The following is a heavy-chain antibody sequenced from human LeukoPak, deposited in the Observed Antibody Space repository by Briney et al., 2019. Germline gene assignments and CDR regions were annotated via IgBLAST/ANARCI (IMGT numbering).Heavy chain of an antibody. J-gene: IGHJ4*02. CDR2: INPNSGGT. CDR1: GYTFTGYY. D-gene: IGHD4-17*01. Sequence: ASVKVSCKASGYTFTGYYMHWVRQAPGQGLEWMGWINPNSGGTNYAQKFQGWVTMTRDTSISTAYMELSRLRSDDTAVYYCAREAQFDYGDYLDYWGQGTLVTVSS. CDR3: AREAQFDYGDYLDY. V-gene: IGHV1-2*04.